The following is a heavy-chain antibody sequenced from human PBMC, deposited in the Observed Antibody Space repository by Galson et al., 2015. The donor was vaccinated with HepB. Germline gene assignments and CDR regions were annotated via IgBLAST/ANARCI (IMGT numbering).Heavy chain of an antibody. CDR2: INQDGSKK. V-gene: IGHV3-7*03. Sequence: SLRLSCAASEFTFSSYWMNWVRQAPGKGLEWVANINQDGSKKYSVDSVKGRFTISRDNAKNSLYLQMNRLRAEDTAIYYCARDLGSVNFYGMDVWGQGTTVTVSS. D-gene: IGHD3-10*01. CDR1: EFTFSSYW. CDR3: ARDLGSVNFYGMDV. J-gene: IGHJ6*02.